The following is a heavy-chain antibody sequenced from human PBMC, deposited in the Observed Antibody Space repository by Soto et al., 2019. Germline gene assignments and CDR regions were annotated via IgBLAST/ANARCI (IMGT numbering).Heavy chain of an antibody. J-gene: IGHJ4*02. CDR3: ATSGEGYCSGGSCYSTTVTTPLY. CDR2: INHSGST. CDR1: GGSFSGYY. Sequence: SETLSLTCAVYGGSFSGYYWSWIRQPPGEGLEWIGEINHSGSTNYNPSLKSRVTISVDTSKNQFSLKLSSVTAADTAVYYCATSGEGYCSGGSCYSTTVTTPLYWGQGTLVTVSS. D-gene: IGHD2-15*01. V-gene: IGHV4-34*01.